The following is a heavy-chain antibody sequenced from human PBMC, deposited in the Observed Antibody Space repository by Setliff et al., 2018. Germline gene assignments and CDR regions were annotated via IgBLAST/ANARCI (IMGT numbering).Heavy chain of an antibody. J-gene: IGHJ5*02. CDR3: ARHGVTAGRTDNYFDP. CDR1: GASITSYY. CDR2: MHYSGSA. V-gene: IGHV4-59*08. Sequence: PSETLSLTCSVSGASITSYYWSWIQQPPGKGLEWIGYMHYSGSANYNPSLKSRVTISIDTSKNQFSLRLSSVTAADTAVYYCARHGVTAGRTDNYFDPWGQGMLVTVSS. D-gene: IGHD6-13*01.